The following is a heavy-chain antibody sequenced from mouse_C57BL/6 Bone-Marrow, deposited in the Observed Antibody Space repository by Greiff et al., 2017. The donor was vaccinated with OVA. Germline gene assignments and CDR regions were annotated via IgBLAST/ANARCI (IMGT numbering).Heavy chain of an antibody. CDR3: ARPLYYYGSSYGY. V-gene: IGHV1-81*01. D-gene: IGHD1-1*01. CDR1: GYTFTSYG. Sequence: VKLMESGAELARPGASVKLSCKASGYTFTSYGISWVKQRTGQGLEWIGEIYPRSGNTYYNEKFKGKATLTADKSSSTAYMELRSLTSEDSAVYFCARPLYYYGSSYGYWGQGTTLTVSS. J-gene: IGHJ2*01. CDR2: IYPRSGNT.